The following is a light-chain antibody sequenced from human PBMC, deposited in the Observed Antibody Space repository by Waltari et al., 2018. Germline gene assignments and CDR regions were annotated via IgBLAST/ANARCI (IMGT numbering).Light chain of an antibody. Sequence: QSALPQPASVSGSPGQPITFSCTGTTRDVGIYNLVSWYQQYPGKAHKVMIYDDNRRPSGVSDRFSGSKSGNTASLTISGVQAEDEADYYCCSYAGSYTWVFGGGTKLTVL. CDR2: DDN. CDR1: TRDVGIYNL. V-gene: IGLV2-23*01. J-gene: IGLJ3*02. CDR3: CSYAGSYTWV.